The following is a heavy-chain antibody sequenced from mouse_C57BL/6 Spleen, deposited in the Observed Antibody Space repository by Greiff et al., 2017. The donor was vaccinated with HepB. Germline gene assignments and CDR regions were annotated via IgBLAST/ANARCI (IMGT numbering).Heavy chain of an antibody. J-gene: IGHJ2*01. CDR3: ARPNYYGSSDY. CDR2: ISSGSSTI. Sequence: EVKVVESGGGLVKPGGSLKLSCAASGFTFSDYGMHWVRQAPEKGLEWVAYISSGSSTIYYADTVKGRFTISRDNVKNTLFLQMTSLRSEDTAMYYCARPNYYGSSDYWGQGTTLTVSS. CDR1: GFTFSDYG. D-gene: IGHD1-1*01. V-gene: IGHV5-17*01.